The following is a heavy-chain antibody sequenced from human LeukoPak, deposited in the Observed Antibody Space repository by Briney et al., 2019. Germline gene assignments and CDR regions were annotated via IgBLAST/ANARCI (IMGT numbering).Heavy chain of an antibody. Sequence: PGGSLRLSCVTSGFTFSDYYMAWVRQAPGKGLEWISHISNGGSSIYYEDSVQGRFTISRDNAKNSVYLQMNSLGAEDTAVYYCARERAASDFWSPYYSAWGQGALVTVSS. CDR2: ISNGGSSI. CDR1: GFTFSDYY. V-gene: IGHV3-11*01. J-gene: IGHJ5*02. D-gene: IGHD3-3*01. CDR3: ARERAASDFWSPYYSA.